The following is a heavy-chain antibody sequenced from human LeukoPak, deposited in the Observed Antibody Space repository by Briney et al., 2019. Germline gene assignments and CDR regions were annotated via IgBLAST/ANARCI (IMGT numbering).Heavy chain of an antibody. J-gene: IGHJ4*02. CDR1: GFTFSSYA. D-gene: IGHD5-18*01. CDR2: ISYDGSNK. V-gene: IGHV3-30-3*01. Sequence: PGRSLRLSCAASGFTFSSYAMHWVRQAPGKGLEWVAVISYDGSNKYYADSVKGRFTISRDNSKNTLYLQMNSLRAEDTAVYYCARAVTATHGDYFDYWGQGTLVTVSS. CDR3: ARAVTATHGDYFDY.